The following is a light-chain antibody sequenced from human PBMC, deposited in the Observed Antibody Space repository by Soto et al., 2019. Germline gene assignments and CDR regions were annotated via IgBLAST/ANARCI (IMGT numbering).Light chain of an antibody. CDR2: TSS. CDR1: QDISNF. J-gene: IGKJ4*01. Sequence: DIQMTQSPSSLSASVGDRVTITCRASQDISNFLSWYQQKPGKVPKLLIYTSSTLPSGVPSRFSGSGSGTDLTLTISSLQPEDVATYYCQKHDTAPLTFGGGTKVDIK. V-gene: IGKV1-27*01. CDR3: QKHDTAPLT.